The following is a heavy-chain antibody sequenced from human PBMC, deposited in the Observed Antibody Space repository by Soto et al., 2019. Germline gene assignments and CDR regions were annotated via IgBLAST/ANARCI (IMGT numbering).Heavy chain of an antibody. CDR1: GVSFNNNG. D-gene: IGHD3-10*01. CDR3: ARVLYYGSGSYSPYGMDV. J-gene: IGHJ6*02. CDR2: VSPPFRTS. V-gene: IGHV1-69*01. Sequence: QVQLVQSGAEVKKPGSSVKVSCKTSGVSFNNNGIGWVRQAPGHGLEWMGGVSPPFRTSNYARKFQGRISLTAAASTGTVNMELSSLTSEDTAQYYCARVLYYGSGSYSPYGMDVWGQGTTVTVSS.